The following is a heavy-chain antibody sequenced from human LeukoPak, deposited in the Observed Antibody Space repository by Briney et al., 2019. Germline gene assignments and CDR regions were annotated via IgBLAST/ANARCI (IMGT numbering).Heavy chain of an antibody. CDR2: IKQDGSEK. V-gene: IGHV3-7*03. CDR3: ARETEYYDFWSGYYL. CDR1: GFTFSNYW. Sequence: GGSLRLSCAASGFTFSNYWMSWVRQAPGKGLEWVANIKQDGSEKYYVDSVKGRFTISRDNAKNSLYLQMNSLRAEDTAVYYCARETEYYDFWSGYYLWGQGTLVTVSS. J-gene: IGHJ4*02. D-gene: IGHD3-3*01.